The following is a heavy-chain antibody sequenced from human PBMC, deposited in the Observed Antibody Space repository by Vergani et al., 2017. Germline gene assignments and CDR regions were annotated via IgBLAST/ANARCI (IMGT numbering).Heavy chain of an antibody. V-gene: IGHV3-23*01. Sequence: EVQLLESGGGLVQPGGSLRLSCAASGFTFSSYAMSWVRQAPGKGLEWVSAISGSGGSTYYADSVKGRFTISRDNSKNTLYRQMNSLRAEDTAVYYCAPSPDIGVVPATIGWGQGTLVTVSS. CDR3: APSPDIGVVPATIG. CDR1: GFTFSSYA. J-gene: IGHJ4*02. D-gene: IGHD2-2*02. CDR2: ISGSGGST.